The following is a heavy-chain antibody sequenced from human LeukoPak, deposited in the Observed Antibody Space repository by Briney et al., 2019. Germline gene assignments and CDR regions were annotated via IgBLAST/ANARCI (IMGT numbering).Heavy chain of an antibody. V-gene: IGHV3-7*01. J-gene: IGHJ6*03. Sequence: PGGSLRLSCAASGFTFSIYWMYWVRQAPGKGLEWVANIKQDGSEKYYVDSVKGRFTISRDNAKNSLYLQMNSLRAEDTAVYYCARAGRKSRGVDLVRKKETGYYYYMDVWGKGTTVTVSS. D-gene: IGHD3-10*02. CDR2: IKQDGSEK. CDR1: GFTFSIYW. CDR3: ARAGRKSRGVDLVRKKETGYYYYMDV.